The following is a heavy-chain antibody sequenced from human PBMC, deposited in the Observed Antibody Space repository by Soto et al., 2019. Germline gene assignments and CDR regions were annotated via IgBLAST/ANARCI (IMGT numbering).Heavy chain of an antibody. J-gene: IGHJ6*02. CDR3: ARGRAQSESAVLPGLEV. Sequence: ASVKVSCKPSGDAFTSYCMHCVRQAPAQGLEWVGIINPSGGSTIYAQKFQGRVTMTRGTSRITVYMEPSRQRSEETAVYYCARGRAQSESAVLPGLEVWG. CDR1: GDAFTSYC. CDR2: INPSGGST. V-gene: IGHV1-46*01.